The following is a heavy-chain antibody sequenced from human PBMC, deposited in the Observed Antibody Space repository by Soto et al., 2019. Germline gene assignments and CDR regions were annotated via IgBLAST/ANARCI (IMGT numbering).Heavy chain of an antibody. Sequence: PGESLKISCKGSGYSFSNYWVGWVRQMPGKGLEWMGIIYPGDSDSRYSPSFQGQVTISADKSISTAYLQWSSLKASDTAMYYCATYTAMVTGYFDYWGQGTLVTVSS. V-gene: IGHV5-51*01. J-gene: IGHJ4*02. CDR3: ATYTAMVTGYFDY. D-gene: IGHD5-18*01. CDR2: IYPGDSDS. CDR1: GYSFSNYW.